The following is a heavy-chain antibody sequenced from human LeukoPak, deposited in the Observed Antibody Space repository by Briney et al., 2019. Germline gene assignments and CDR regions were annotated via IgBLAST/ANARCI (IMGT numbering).Heavy chain of an antibody. J-gene: IGHJ6*04. CDR1: GFTCSSYW. V-gene: IGHV3-7*03. D-gene: IGHD5-18*01. Sequence: GGSLRLSCAASGFTCSSYWMSWVRQAPGKGLEWVANIKQDGSEKYYVDSVKGRFTISRDNAKNSLYLQMNSLRAEDTAVYYCARVVTDYYYYGMDVWGKGTTVTVSS. CDR3: ARVVTDYYYYGMDV. CDR2: IKQDGSEK.